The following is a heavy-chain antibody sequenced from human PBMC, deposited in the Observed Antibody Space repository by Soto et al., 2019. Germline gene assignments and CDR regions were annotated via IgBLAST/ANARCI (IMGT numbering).Heavy chain of an antibody. V-gene: IGHV3-74*01. D-gene: IGHD5-12*01. CDR1: GFTFSSYW. CDR3: ARDSDSQWLRLTYYYYGMDV. CDR2: INSDGSST. J-gene: IGHJ6*02. Sequence: GGSLRLSCAASGFTFSSYWMHWVRQAPGKVLVWVSRINSDGSSTSYADSVKGRFTISRDNAKNTLYLQMNSLRAEDTAVYYCARDSDSQWLRLTYYYYGMDVWGQGTTVTVSS.